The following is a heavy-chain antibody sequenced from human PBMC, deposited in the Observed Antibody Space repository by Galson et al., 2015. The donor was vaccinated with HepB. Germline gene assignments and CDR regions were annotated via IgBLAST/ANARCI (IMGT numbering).Heavy chain of an antibody. V-gene: IGHV4-34*01. D-gene: IGHD3-10*01. CDR3: ARGRSNRVVRGVIITGTFDY. J-gene: IGHJ4*02. CDR2: INHSGST. CDR1: GGSFSGYY. Sequence: ETLSLTCAVYGGSFSGYYWSWIRQPPGKGLEWIGEINHSGSTNYNPSLKSRVTISVDTSKNQFSLKLSSVTAADTAVYYCARGRSNRVVRGVIITGTFDYWGQGTLVTVSS.